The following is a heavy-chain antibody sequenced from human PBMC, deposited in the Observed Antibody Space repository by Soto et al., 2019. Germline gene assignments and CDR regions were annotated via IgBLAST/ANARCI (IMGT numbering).Heavy chain of an antibody. Sequence: GASVKVSCKASGYTFTSYGLNWVRQAPGQGLEWMGWIAAYNDNTNYAQKVQGRAILTIDTSTTTGYMELRSLRSDDTAVYYCARGQIQSDFDYWGQGTLVTVSS. CDR3: ARGQIQSDFDY. CDR1: GYTFTSYG. J-gene: IGHJ4*02. D-gene: IGHD3-3*01. CDR2: IAAYNDNT. V-gene: IGHV1-18*04.